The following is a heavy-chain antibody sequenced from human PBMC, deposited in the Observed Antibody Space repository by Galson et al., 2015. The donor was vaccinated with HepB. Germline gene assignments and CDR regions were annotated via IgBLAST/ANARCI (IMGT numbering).Heavy chain of an antibody. Sequence: QSGAEVKKPGESLKIPCKGSGYSFTSYWIGWVRQMPGKGLEWMGIIYPGDSDTRYSPSFQGQVTISADKSISTAYLQWSSLKASDTAMHYCARLGDDFWSGSYNYGMDVWGQGTTVTVSS. CDR1: GYSFTSYW. CDR3: ARLGDDFWSGSYNYGMDV. J-gene: IGHJ6*02. V-gene: IGHV5-51*01. CDR2: IYPGDSDT. D-gene: IGHD3-3*01.